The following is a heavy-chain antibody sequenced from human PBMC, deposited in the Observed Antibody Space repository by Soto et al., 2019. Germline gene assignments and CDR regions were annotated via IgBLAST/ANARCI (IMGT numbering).Heavy chain of an antibody. CDR1: GYTFTNYV. V-gene: IGHV1-18*01. CDR3: ARGLTGGLNDY. CDR2: IGAYNGNT. D-gene: IGHD7-27*01. J-gene: IGHJ4*02. Sequence: QVQLVQSGAEVKKPGASVKVSCKASGYTFTNYVITWVRQAPGHGLEWMGWIGAYNGNTNYPQSIQGRVTMSADTSTITAYLALRSLGSDDTAVYFCARGLTGGLNDYWGQGTLVTVSS.